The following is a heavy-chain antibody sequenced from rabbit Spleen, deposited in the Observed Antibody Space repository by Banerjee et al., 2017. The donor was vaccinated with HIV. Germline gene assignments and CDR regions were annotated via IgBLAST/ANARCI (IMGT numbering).Heavy chain of an antibody. D-gene: IGHD1-1*01. Sequence: QEQLGESGGGLVQPEGSLTLTCKASGFSFSDRDVMCWVRQAPGKGLEWIACINASTGKPVYATWAKGRFTISRTSSTTVTLRMTSLTAADRATYFCARDLVGVIGWNFYLWGPGTLVTVS. CDR2: INASTGKP. J-gene: IGHJ4*01. V-gene: IGHV1S45*01. CDR1: GFSFSDRDV. CDR3: ARDLVGVIGWNFYL.